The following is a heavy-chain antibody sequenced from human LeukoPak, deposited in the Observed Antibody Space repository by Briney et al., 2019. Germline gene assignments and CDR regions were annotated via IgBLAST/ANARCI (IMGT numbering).Heavy chain of an antibody. CDR3: AREGYYYDSSGYYAIDY. CDR1: GGSISSNSYY. V-gene: IGHV4-39*07. D-gene: IGHD3-22*01. CDR2: IYYSGST. J-gene: IGHJ4*02. Sequence: SETLSLTCAVSGGSISSNSYYWGWIRQPPGKGLEWIGSIYYSGSTNYNPSLKSRVTMSVDTSKNQFSLKLSSVTAADTAVYYCAREGYYYDSSGYYAIDYWGQGTLVTVSS.